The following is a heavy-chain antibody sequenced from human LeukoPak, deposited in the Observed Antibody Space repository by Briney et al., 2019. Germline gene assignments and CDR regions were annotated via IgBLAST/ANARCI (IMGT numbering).Heavy chain of an antibody. J-gene: IGHJ4*02. CDR3: ARGYYDILTGPHPYFDY. Sequence: TETLSLTCAVYGESFSGYYWSWIRQPPGKGLEWIWEINHSGNTNYNPSLKSRVTISVDTSKNQFSLKLSSVTAADTAVYYCARGYYDILTGPHPYFDYWGRGTLVTVSS. D-gene: IGHD3-9*01. CDR1: GESFSGYY. V-gene: IGHV4-34*01. CDR2: INHSGNT.